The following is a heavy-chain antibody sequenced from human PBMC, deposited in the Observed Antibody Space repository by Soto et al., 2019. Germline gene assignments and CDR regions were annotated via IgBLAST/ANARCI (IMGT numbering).Heavy chain of an antibody. D-gene: IGHD6-13*01. CDR2: ISAYNGNT. J-gene: IGHJ4*02. V-gene: IGHV1-18*04. Sequence: ASVKVSCKASGYTFTSYGISWVRQAPGQGLEWMGWISAYNGNTNYAQKLQGRVTMTTDTSTSTAYVELRSLRSDDTAVYYCARDLLAVAAADTTFDYWGQGTLVTVSS. CDR1: GYTFTSYG. CDR3: ARDLLAVAAADTTFDY.